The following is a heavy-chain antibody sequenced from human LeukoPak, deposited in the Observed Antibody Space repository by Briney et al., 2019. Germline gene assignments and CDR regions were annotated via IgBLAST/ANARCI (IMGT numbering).Heavy chain of an antibody. D-gene: IGHD7-27*01. V-gene: IGHV3-23*01. CDR2: ISNIATI. Sequence: GGSLRLSCAASGFTFRSYAMTWVRQAPGKGLEWVSEISNIATINYADSVKGRFTMSRDNSKNTLYLQMNSLRAEDTAVYYCARDSITGDNSLDFWGRGTLVTVSS. CDR1: GFTFRSYA. J-gene: IGHJ4*02. CDR3: ARDSITGDNSLDF.